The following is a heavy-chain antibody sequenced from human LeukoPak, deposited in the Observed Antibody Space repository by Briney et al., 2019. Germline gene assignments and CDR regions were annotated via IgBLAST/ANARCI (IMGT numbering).Heavy chain of an antibody. CDR1: GFPFSSYG. D-gene: IGHD2/OR15-2a*01. Sequence: GGSLRLSCAASGFPFSSYGMHWVRQAPGKGLEWVAVLSYDGSNEYYADSVKGRFTISRDNSKNTLYLQMNSLRVEDTAVYYCAGSCFSRDSFEYWGRGPLVTVPS. CDR3: AGSCFSRDSFEY. V-gene: IGHV3-30*03. J-gene: IGHJ4*02. CDR2: LSYDGSNE.